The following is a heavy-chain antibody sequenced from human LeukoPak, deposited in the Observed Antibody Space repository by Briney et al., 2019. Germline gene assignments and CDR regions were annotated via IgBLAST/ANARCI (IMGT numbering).Heavy chain of an antibody. J-gene: IGHJ3*02. CDR3: AHREIRYCSNTSCYADAFDI. V-gene: IGHV2-5*02. CDR2: IYWDDDK. Sequence: ESGPTLVNPTQTLTLTCTFSGFSLSTSGVGVGWIRQPPGKALEWLALIYWDDDKRYSPSLKSRLTITKDTSKNQVVLTMTNMDPVDTATYYCAHREIRYCSNTSCYADAFDIWGQGTMVTVSS. CDR1: GFSLSTSGVG. D-gene: IGHD2-2*01.